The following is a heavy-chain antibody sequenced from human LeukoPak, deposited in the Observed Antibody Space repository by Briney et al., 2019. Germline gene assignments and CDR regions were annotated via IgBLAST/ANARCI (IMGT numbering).Heavy chain of an antibody. CDR1: GYTFTSYY. J-gene: IGHJ5*02. Sequence: ASVKVSCKASGYTFTSYYMNWVRQAPGQGLEWMGIINPSGGSTSYAQKLQGRVTMTRDTSTSTVYRELSRLRSEDTAVYYWARNVPLSLRYSSSWYYGSYFLDPWGQGTLVTVSS. V-gene: IGHV1-46*04. CDR2: INPSGGST. CDR3: ARNVPLSLRYSSSWYYGSYFLDP. D-gene: IGHD6-13*01.